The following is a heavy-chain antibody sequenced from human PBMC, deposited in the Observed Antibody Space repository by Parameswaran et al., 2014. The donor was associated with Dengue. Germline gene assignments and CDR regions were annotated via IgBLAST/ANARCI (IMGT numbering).Heavy chain of an antibody. CDR2: ISYDGSNK. CDR3: AKAKLPYDSSGYYYFDY. D-gene: IGHD3-22*01. V-gene: IGHV3-30*18. Sequence: VRQMPGKGLEWVAVISYDGSNKYYADSVKGRFTISRDNSKNTLYLQMNSLRAEDTAVYYCAKAKLPYDSSGYYYFDYWGQGTLVTVSS. J-gene: IGHJ4*02.